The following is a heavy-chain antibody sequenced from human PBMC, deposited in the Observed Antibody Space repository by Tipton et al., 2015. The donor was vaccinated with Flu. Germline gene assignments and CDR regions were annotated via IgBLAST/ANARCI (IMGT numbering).Heavy chain of an antibody. CDR1: GFTFSDYY. J-gene: IGHJ6*02. V-gene: IGHV3-11*04. CDR2: ISSSGSTI. CDR3: ARARYYYGSGSYYKDYYYGMDV. D-gene: IGHD3-10*01. Sequence: GSLRLSCAASGFTFSDYYMSWIRQAPGKGLEWVSYISSSGSTIYYADSVKGRFTISRDNAKNSLYLQMNSPRAEDTAVYYCARARYYYGSGSYYKDYYYGMDVWGQGTTVTVSS.